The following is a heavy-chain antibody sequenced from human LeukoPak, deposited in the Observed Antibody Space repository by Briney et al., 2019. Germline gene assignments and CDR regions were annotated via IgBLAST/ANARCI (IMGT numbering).Heavy chain of an antibody. D-gene: IGHD3-22*01. J-gene: IGHJ4*02. CDR1: GYTFTSYD. CDR2: MNPNSGNT. V-gene: IGHV1-8*01. Sequence: GASVEVSCTASGYTFTSYDINWVRQATGQGLEWMGWMNPNSGNTGYAQKFQGRVTMTRNTSISTAYMELSSLRSEDTAVYYCARAVGTMIVVAAYYFDYWGQGTLVTVSS. CDR3: ARAVGTMIVVAAYYFDY.